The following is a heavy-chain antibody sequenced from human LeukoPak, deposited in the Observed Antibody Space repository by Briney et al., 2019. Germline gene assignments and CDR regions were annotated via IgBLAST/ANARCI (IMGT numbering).Heavy chain of an antibody. Sequence: SETLSLTCTVSGGSISSSSYYWGWIRQPPGKGLEWIGSIYYSGSTYYNPSLKSRVTISVDTSKNQISLKLSSVTAADTAVYYCARQPAILREYYFDYWGQGTLVTVSS. V-gene: IGHV4-39*01. D-gene: IGHD2-21*01. CDR2: IYYSGST. J-gene: IGHJ4*02. CDR1: GGSISSSSYY. CDR3: ARQPAILREYYFDY.